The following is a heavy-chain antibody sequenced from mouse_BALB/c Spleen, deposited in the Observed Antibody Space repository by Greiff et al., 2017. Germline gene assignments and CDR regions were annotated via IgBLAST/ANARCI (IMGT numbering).Heavy chain of an antibody. V-gene: IGHV5-12-1*01. J-gene: IGHJ3*01. D-gene: IGHD2-4*01. CDR3: ARHFSYDYAWFAY. Sequence: EVKVVESGGGLVKPGGSLKLSCAASGFAFSSYDMSWVRQTPEKRLEWVAYISSGGGSTYYPDTVKGRFTISRDNAKNTLYLQMSSLKSEDTAMYYCARHFSYDYAWFAYWGQGTLVTVSA. CDR2: ISSGGGST. CDR1: GFAFSSYD.